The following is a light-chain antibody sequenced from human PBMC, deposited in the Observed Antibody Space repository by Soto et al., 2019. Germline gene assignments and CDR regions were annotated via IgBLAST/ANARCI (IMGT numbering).Light chain of an antibody. V-gene: IGKV3-11*01. J-gene: IGKJ4*01. CDR3: QQRSNWPLT. Sequence: EIVLTQSPATLSLSPGERATLSCRASQIVGKYLAWYQQKPGQAPRHLIYDASNKATGIPARFSGSGSGTDFTLTITSLEPEDFAVYYCQQRSNWPLTFGGGTKVEIK. CDR1: QIVGKY. CDR2: DAS.